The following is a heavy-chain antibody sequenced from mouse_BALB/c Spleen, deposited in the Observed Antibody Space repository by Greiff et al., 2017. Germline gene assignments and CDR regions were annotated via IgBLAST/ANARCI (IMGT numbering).Heavy chain of an antibody. D-gene: IGHD1-1*01. CDR3: AGIPYYYGSSYVDFDY. J-gene: IGHJ2*01. CDR1: GYSITSDYA. V-gene: IGHV3-2*02. CDR2: ISYSGST. Sequence: EVQGVESGPGLVKPSQSLSLTCTVTGYSITSDYAWNWIRQFPGNKLEWMGYISYSGSTSYNPSLKSRISITRDTSKNQFFLQLNSVTTEDTATYYCAGIPYYYGSSYVDFDYWGQGTTLTVSS.